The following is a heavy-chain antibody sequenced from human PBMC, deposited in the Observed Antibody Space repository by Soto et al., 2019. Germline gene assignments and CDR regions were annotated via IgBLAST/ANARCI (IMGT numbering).Heavy chain of an antibody. CDR2: ISSSGSTI. Sequence: PGGSLRLSCAASGFTFSDYYMSWIRQAPGKGLEWVSYISSSGSTIYYADSVKGRFTISRDNAKNSLYLQMNSLRAEDTAVYYCASRDIVVVVAATPYYYYGMDVWGQGTTVTVSS. V-gene: IGHV3-11*01. D-gene: IGHD2-15*01. J-gene: IGHJ6*02. CDR3: ASRDIVVVVAATPYYYYGMDV. CDR1: GFTFSDYY.